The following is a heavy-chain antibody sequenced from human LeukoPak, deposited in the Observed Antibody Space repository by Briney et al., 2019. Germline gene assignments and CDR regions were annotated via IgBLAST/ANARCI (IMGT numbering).Heavy chain of an antibody. CDR2: ISTGGAST. CDR3: AKGGTTVATPSAY. J-gene: IGHJ4*02. D-gene: IGHD4-17*01. V-gene: IGHV3-23*01. CDR1: GFTFSSHA. Sequence: GGSLRLSCAASGFTFSSHAMTWVRQAPGKGLEWVSVISTGGASTYYADSVKGRLTISRDNSRNTLFLHMNSLRAEDTAVYYCAKGGTTVATPSAYWGQGTLVTVSS.